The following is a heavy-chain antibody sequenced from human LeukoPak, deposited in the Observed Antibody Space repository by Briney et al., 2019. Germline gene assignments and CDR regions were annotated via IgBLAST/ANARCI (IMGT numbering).Heavy chain of an antibody. CDR1: GGSISSYY. J-gene: IGHJ6*02. CDR2: IYYSGST. D-gene: IGHD2-2*02. CDR3: ARIVVVPAAIPGENCGMDV. Sequence: PSETLSLTCTVSGGSISSYYWSWIRQPPGKGLEWIGYIYYSGSTNYNPSLKSRVTISVDTSKNQFSLKLSSVTAADTAVYYCARIVVVPAAIPGENCGMDVWGQGTTVTVS. V-gene: IGHV4-59*01.